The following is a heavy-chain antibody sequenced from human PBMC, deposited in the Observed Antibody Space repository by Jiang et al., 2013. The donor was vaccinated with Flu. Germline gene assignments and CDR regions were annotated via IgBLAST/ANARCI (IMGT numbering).Heavy chain of an antibody. V-gene: IGHV3-30*18. CDR1: GFTFSSYG. CDR2: ISYDGSNK. CDR3: AKGWRGYYGSGSNLFGSPDYYGMDV. Sequence: RLSCAASGFTFSSYGMHWVRQAPGKGLEWVAVISYDGSNKYYADSVKGRFTISRDNSKNTLYLQMNSLRAEDTAVYYCAKGWRGYYGSGSNLFGSPDYYGMDVWGQGTTVTVSS. D-gene: IGHD3-10*01. J-gene: IGHJ6*02.